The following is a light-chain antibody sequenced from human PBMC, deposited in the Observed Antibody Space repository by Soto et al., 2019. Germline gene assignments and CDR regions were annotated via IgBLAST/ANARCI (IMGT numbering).Light chain of an antibody. CDR1: QSVSNSY. CDR2: GAS. Sequence: EIVLTQSPGTLSLSPGERATLSCRASQSVSNSYIAWYQRKPGLAPRLLIYGASSRATGIPDRFSGSGSGTDFTLTISRLEPEDFAVYYCQQYGSSPWTFGQGTKVEIK. V-gene: IGKV3-20*01. J-gene: IGKJ1*01. CDR3: QQYGSSPWT.